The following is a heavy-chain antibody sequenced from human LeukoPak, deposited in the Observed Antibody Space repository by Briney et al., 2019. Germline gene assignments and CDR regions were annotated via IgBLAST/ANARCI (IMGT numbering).Heavy chain of an antibody. J-gene: IGHJ5*02. Sequence: PSETLSLTCAVYGGFFSGYYWSWIRQPPAKGLEWIGEINHSGSTHYNPSLKSRVTISVDTSKNQYTLKLSSVTAADTAVYYCARDPQKRYCSGGSCYSFPDWFDPWGQGTLVTASS. CDR3: ARDPQKRYCSGGSCYSFPDWFDP. CDR1: GGFFSGYY. CDR2: INHSGST. V-gene: IGHV4-34*01. D-gene: IGHD2-15*01.